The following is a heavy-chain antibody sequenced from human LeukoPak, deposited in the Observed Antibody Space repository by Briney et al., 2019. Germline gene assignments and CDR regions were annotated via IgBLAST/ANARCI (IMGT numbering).Heavy chain of an antibody. CDR1: GFTFSSYA. V-gene: IGHV3-23*01. J-gene: IGHJ4*02. D-gene: IGHD6-13*01. CDR2: ISSSGAST. Sequence: GGSLRLSCAASGFTFSSYAMSWVRQAPGKGLEWVSTISSSGASTYYADSVKGRFTISGDNSKNTLCLQMNSLRAEDTAVYYCAKRVGTSWSNFDYWGQGTLVTVSS. CDR3: AKRVGTSWSNFDY.